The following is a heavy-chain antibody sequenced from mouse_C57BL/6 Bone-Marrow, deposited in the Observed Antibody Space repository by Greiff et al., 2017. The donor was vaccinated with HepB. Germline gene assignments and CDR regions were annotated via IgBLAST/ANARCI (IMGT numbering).Heavy chain of an antibody. J-gene: IGHJ2*01. CDR1: GYSITSGYY. CDR2: ISYDGSN. V-gene: IGHV3-6*01. Sequence: EVKLMESGPGLVKPSQSLSLTCSVTGYSITSGYYWNWIRQFPGNKLEWMGYISYDGSNNYNPSLKNRISITRDTSKNQFFLKLNSVTTEDTATYYCARVPLLPRVDYWGQGTTLTVSS. CDR3: ARVPLLPRVDY.